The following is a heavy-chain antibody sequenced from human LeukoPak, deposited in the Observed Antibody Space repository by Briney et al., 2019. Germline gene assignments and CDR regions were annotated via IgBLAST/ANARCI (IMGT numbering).Heavy chain of an antibody. J-gene: IGHJ4*02. V-gene: IGHV3-21*01. CDR3: AREDLTSYYYDSSGSLDY. CDR1: GFTFSSYA. CDR2: ISSSSSYI. D-gene: IGHD3-22*01. Sequence: GGSLRLSCAASGFTFSSYAMSWVRQAPGKGLEWVSSISSSSSYIYYADSVKGRFTISRDNAKNSLYLQMNSLRAEDTAVYYCAREDLTSYYYDSSGSLDYWGQGTLVTVSS.